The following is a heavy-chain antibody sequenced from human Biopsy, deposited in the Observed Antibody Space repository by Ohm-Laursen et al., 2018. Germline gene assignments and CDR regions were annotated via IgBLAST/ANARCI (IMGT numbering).Heavy chain of an antibody. D-gene: IGHD3-22*01. V-gene: IGHV4-34*01. CDR2: INHSGRT. CDR3: VRGVDYYDPYHYYALDV. Sequence: SETVSLTCAVYGESFNGYYWSWIRQTPGKGLEWIGEINHSGRTNYNPSLKSRVTISVDTSKNKCSLKVRSVTAADTAVYYCVRGVDYYDPYHYYALDVWGQGTTVTVSS. CDR1: GESFNGYY. J-gene: IGHJ6*02.